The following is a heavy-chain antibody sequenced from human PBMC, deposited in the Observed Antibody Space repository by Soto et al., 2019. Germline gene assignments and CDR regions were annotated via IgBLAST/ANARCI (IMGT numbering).Heavy chain of an antibody. Sequence: EVQLVESGGGLVQPGGSLRLSCAASGFTFSSYIMNWVRQAPGKGLAWVSYISSSSSTIYYADSVKGRFTISRDNANNSLYLQMNSLRDEDTAVYYCAREGGSLSWFDPWGQGTLVTVSS. CDR2: ISSSSSTI. D-gene: IGHD2-15*01. J-gene: IGHJ5*02. V-gene: IGHV3-48*02. CDR1: GFTFSSYI. CDR3: AREGGSLSWFDP.